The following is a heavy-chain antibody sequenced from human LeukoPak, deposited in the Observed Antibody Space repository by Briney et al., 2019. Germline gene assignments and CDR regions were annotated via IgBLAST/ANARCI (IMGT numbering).Heavy chain of an antibody. Sequence: PGGSLRLSCAASGFTFSSYAMSWVRQAPGKGLVCVSALSGSGGSTYYADSVKGRFTISRDNSKNTLNLQMNSLRAEDTAVYYCASGSGTKGRGRCSSWYCAFDIWGQGTMVTVSS. CDR2: LSGSGGST. CDR1: GFTFSSYA. V-gene: IGHV3-23*01. CDR3: ASGSGTKGRGRCSSWYCAFDI. D-gene: IGHD6-13*01. J-gene: IGHJ3*02.